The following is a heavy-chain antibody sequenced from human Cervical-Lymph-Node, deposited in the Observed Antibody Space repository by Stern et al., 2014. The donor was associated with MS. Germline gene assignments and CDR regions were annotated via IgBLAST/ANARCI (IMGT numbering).Heavy chain of an antibody. CDR2: MKPNSGNT. J-gene: IGHJ5*02. V-gene: IGHV1-8*01. CDR3: ARGGGVIITPLTS. D-gene: IGHD3-10*01. CDR1: GYTFTNYD. Sequence: QLVQSGAEVKKPGASVKVSCKASGYTFTNYDINWVRQTTGQGLEWMGWMKPNSGNTGYAQKFQGRVTMTRNTSISTAYMELSSLSSDDTAVYYCARGGGVIITPLTSWGQGTLITVSS.